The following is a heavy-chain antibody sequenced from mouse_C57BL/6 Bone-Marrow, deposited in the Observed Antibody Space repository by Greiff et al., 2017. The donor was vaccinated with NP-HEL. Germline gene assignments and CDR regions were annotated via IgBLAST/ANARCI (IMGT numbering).Heavy chain of an antibody. CDR1: GYSFTGYY. CDR3: ARTSS. Sequence: DVQLQESGPELVKPGASVKISCKASGYSFTGYYMNWVKQSPEKSLEWVGEINPSTGGTTYNQKFKAKATLTVDKSSSTAYMQLKSLTSEDSAVYYCARTSSWGQGTLVTVSA. V-gene: IGHV1-42*01. CDR2: INPSTGGT. J-gene: IGHJ3*01.